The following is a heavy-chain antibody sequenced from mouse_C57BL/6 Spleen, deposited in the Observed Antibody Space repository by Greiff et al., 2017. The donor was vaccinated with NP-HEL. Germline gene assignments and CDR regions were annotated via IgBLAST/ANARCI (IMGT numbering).Heavy chain of an antibody. D-gene: IGHD1-1*01. CDR3: TADDYYGSSWGFAY. CDR2: IRLKSDNYAT. J-gene: IGHJ3*01. Sequence: EVKLEESGGGLVQPGGSMKLSCVASGFTFSNYWMNWVRQSPEKGLEWVAQIRLKSDNYATHYAESVKGRFTISRDDSKSSVYLQMNNLRAEDTGIYYCTADDYYGSSWGFAYWGQGTLVTVSA. CDR1: GFTFSNYW. V-gene: IGHV6-3*01.